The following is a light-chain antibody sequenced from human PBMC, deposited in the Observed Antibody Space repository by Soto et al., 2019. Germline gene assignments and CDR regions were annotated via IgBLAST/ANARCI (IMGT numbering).Light chain of an antibody. CDR1: SSNIGSNT. V-gene: IGLV1-44*01. Sequence: QSALTQSPSASGTPGQRVTMSCSGSSSNIGSNTVNWYQQLPGTAPNLLIYRNNQRPPAVPDRFSGSKSGTSASLAISGLQSEDEADYYCAAWDDSLNGVVFGGGTKLTVL. CDR3: AAWDDSLNGVV. J-gene: IGLJ2*01. CDR2: RNN.